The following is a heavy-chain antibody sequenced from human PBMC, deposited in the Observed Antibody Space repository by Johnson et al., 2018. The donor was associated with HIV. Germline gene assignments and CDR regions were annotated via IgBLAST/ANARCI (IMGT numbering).Heavy chain of an antibody. V-gene: IGHV3-30*04. Sequence: QVQLVESGGGVVQPGRSLRLSCAASGFTFSSYAMHWVRQAPGKGLAWVAVISYDGSNKYYAASGKGRFTISRDNSKNTLYLQMSSLRAGETALYYCSTGGPAAGSAFHIWGRGTMVTVSS. J-gene: IGHJ3*02. D-gene: IGHD6-13*01. CDR3: STGGPAAGSAFHI. CDR2: ISYDGSNK. CDR1: GFTFSSYA.